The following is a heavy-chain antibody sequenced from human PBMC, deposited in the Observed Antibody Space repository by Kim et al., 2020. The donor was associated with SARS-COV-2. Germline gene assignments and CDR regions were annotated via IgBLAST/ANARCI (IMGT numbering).Heavy chain of an antibody. J-gene: IGHJ6*02. CDR3: ARDPPGDYDGHYGMDV. D-gene: IGHD4-17*01. V-gene: IGHV1-2*02. Sequence: KFQGRVTMTRDTSISTAYMELSRLRSDDTAVYYCARDPPGDYDGHYGMDVWGQGTTVTVSS.